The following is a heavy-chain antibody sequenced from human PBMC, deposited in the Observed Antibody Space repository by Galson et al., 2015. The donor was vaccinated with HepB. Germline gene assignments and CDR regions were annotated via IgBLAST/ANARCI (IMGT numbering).Heavy chain of an antibody. CDR3: ARRYYDSSGYYFFDY. CDR2: ISSSSSYI. V-gene: IGHV3-21*01. J-gene: IGHJ4*02. CDR1: GFTFSSYS. D-gene: IGHD3-22*01. Sequence: SLRLSCAASGFTFSSYSMNWVRQAPGKGLEWVSSISSSSSYIYYADSVKGRFTISRDNAKNSLYLQMNSLRAEDTAVYYCARRYYDSSGYYFFDYWGQGTLVTVSS.